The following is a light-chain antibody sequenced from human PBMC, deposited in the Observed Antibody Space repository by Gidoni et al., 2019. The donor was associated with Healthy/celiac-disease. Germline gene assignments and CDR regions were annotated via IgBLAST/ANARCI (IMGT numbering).Light chain of an antibody. CDR3: QTWGTGIHVV. CDR2: LNSDGSH. Sequence: QLVLTHSPSASASLGASVTLTCTLSSGHSSYAIAWHQQQPEKGPRYLMKLNSDGSHSKGDGIPDRFSGSSSGAERYLTISSLQSEDEADYYCQTWGTGIHVVFGGGTKLTVL. J-gene: IGLJ2*01. CDR1: SGHSSYA. V-gene: IGLV4-69*01.